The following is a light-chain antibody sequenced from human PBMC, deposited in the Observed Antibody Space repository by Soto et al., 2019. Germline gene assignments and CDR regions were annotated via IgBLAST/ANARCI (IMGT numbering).Light chain of an antibody. Sequence: EIVITQSPATLSVSPGERASLSCRASQSISTNLAWYQQKPGQAPRLLIFGASTRAPDIPARFSGSGSGTEFTLTISGLQSEDFAVYYCHHFNNWPPGVTFGQGTKVDLK. CDR1: QSISTN. CDR3: HHFNNWPPGVT. CDR2: GAS. J-gene: IGKJ1*01. V-gene: IGKV3-15*01.